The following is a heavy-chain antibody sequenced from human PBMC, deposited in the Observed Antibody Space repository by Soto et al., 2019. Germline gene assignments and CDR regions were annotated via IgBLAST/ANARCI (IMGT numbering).Heavy chain of an antibody. CDR1: GGTFSSYT. V-gene: IGHV1-69*02. J-gene: IGHJ4*02. Sequence: QVQLVQSGAEVKKPGSSVKVSCKASGGTFSSYTFIWVRQAPGQGLEWMGRIIPIIGKATSAQNFQGRVTFPPAKSTSTANLELGSLTSGDTAVYDCALSNGVITHESPISVYWGQGTLGTVSS. D-gene: IGHD2-8*01. CDR2: IIPIIGKA. CDR3: ALSNGVITHESPISVY.